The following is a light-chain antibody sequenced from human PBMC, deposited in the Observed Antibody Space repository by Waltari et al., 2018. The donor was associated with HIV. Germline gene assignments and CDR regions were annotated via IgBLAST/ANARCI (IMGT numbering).Light chain of an antibody. V-gene: IGLV3-21*01. Sequence: SYVLTQPPSVSVAPGPTASIPCGGDHLGAISVPWYQQKPGQAPLVVIYYDNERPPGIPERFSGSNSGNTATLTITRVEAGDEADYHCQVWDSITNHPIFGGGTKLTVL. CDR2: YDN. J-gene: IGLJ2*01. CDR3: QVWDSITNHPI. CDR1: HLGAIS.